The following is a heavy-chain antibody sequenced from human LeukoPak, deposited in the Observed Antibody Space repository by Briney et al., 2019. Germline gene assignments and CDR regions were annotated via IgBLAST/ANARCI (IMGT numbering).Heavy chain of an antibody. Sequence: PSETLSLTCTVSGGSLSSYYWSWIRQPPGKGLEWIEYIYYSGSTNYNPSLKSRVTISVDTSKNQFSLKLSSVTAADTAVYYCARSWDTAMVRDWGQGTLVTVSS. CDR2: IYYSGST. V-gene: IGHV4-59*01. CDR3: ARSWDTAMVRD. CDR1: GGSLSSYY. D-gene: IGHD5-18*01. J-gene: IGHJ4*02.